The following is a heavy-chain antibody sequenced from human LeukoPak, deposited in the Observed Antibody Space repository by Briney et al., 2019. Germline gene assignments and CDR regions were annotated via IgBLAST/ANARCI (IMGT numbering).Heavy chain of an antibody. CDR2: IIPIFGTA. D-gene: IGHD2-15*01. Sequence: ASVKVSCKASGGTFSSYAISWVRQAPGQGLEWMGGIIPIFGTANYAQKFQGRVTITADESTSTAYMELSSLGSEDTAVYYCAADPEYCSGGSCYQGYYYYYGMDVWGQGTTVTVSS. J-gene: IGHJ6*02. CDR1: GGTFSSYA. CDR3: AADPEYCSGGSCYQGYYYYYGMDV. V-gene: IGHV1-69*13.